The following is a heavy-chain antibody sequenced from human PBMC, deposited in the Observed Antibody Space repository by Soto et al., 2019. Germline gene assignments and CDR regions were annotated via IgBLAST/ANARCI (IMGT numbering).Heavy chain of an antibody. J-gene: IGHJ4*02. CDR3: ERGASYRQLVY. CDR1: GGSFSGYY. D-gene: IGHD6-6*01. V-gene: IGHV4-34*01. Sequence: SETLSLTCAVYGGSFSGYYWSWIRQPPGKGLEWIGEVNHSGSTNYNPSLKSRVTISVDTSKNQFSLKLSPVTAADTAVYYCERGASYRQLVYWGQGTLVTVSS. CDR2: VNHSGST.